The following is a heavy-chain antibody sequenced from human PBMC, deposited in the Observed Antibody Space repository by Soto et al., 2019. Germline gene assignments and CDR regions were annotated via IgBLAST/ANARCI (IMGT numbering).Heavy chain of an antibody. CDR3: ARVDIVTTNWFDP. D-gene: IGHD5-12*01. V-gene: IGHV4-34*01. CDR1: GGSFSGYY. CDR2: INHRGYT. Sequence: SETLSLTCAVYGGSFSGYYWSWIRQPPGKGLEWIGEINHRGYTTYNPSLRSRVTISVDTPKNQFSLKLSSVTAADTAVYYCARVDIVTTNWFDPWGQGTLVTVSS. J-gene: IGHJ5*02.